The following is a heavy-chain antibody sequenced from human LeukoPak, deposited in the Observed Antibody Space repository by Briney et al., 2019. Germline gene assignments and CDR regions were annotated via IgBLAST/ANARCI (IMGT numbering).Heavy chain of an antibody. J-gene: IGHJ4*02. CDR1: GFIVSGNF. Sequence: GGSPRLSCEASGFIVSGNFMSWVRQAPGKGLEWVSVLYSGGNTFYIDSVKGRFIMSRDDSKNTVYLQMNSLRAEDTAVYFCTRGGYYHDTSGFVVSDHFDHWGQGSLVTVSS. V-gene: IGHV3-66*01. CDR2: LYSGGNT. CDR3: TRGGYYHDTSGFVVSDHFDH. D-gene: IGHD3-22*01.